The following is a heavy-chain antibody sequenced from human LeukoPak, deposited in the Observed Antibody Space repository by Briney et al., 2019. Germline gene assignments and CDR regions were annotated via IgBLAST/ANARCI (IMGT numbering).Heavy chain of an antibody. CDR2: MNPNSGDT. CDR1: GYTFTSYE. V-gene: IGHV1-8*01. J-gene: IGHJ4*02. CDR3: ARGLGTYDSSELTWPMISF. D-gene: IGHD3-22*01. Sequence: GASVKVSCTASGYTFTSYEINWVRQATGQGLEWMGWMNPNSGDTAYAQKFQGRITMTRSTSISTAYMGLSGLRSEDTAVYYCARGLGTYDSSELTWPMISFWGRGTLVTVSS.